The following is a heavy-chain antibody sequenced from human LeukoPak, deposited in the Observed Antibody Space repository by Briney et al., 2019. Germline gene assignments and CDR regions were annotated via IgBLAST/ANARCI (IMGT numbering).Heavy chain of an antibody. CDR3: ARFTENDAFDI. D-gene: IGHD2-8*02. CDR1: GFTFSDYY. CDR2: ISSCGSTI. Sequence: NPGRSLRLSCAASGFTFSDYYMSWIRQAPGKGLEWVSYISSCGSTIYYADSVKGRFTISRDNAKNSLYLQMNSLRAEDTAVYYCARFTENDAFDIWGQGTMVTVSS. J-gene: IGHJ3*02. V-gene: IGHV3-11*01.